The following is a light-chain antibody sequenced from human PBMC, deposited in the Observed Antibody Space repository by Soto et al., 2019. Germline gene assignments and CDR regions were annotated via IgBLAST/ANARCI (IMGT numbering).Light chain of an antibody. CDR3: QQRSNWPLT. Sequence: EIVLTQSPATLSLPPGERATLSCRASQSVSSYLAWYQQKPGQAPRLLICDPSNRATGIPARFSGSGSGTDLTLTISSLEPEDFAVYCCQQRSNWPLTFGGGTKVEIK. CDR2: DPS. V-gene: IGKV3-11*01. CDR1: QSVSSY. J-gene: IGKJ4*01.